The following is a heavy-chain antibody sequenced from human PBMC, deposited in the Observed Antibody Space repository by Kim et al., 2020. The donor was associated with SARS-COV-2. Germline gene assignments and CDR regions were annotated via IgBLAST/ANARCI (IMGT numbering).Heavy chain of an antibody. CDR3: ARDDSSGYYYPY. J-gene: IGHJ4*02. V-gene: IGHV1-69*04. D-gene: IGHD3-22*01. Sequence: NYAQKFQGRVTITADKSTSTAYMELSSLRSEDTAVYYCARDDSSGYYYPYWGQGTLVTVSS.